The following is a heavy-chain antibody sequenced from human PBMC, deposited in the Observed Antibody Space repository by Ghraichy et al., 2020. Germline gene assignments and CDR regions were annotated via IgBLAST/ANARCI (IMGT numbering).Heavy chain of an antibody. CDR1: NGSINDYY. D-gene: IGHD3-16*01. CDR2: IYYRGAT. V-gene: IGHV4-59*01. CDR3: ARTNLRYSNGNAYSWFDP. Sequence: TLSLTCTVSNGSINDYYWSWIRQPPGKGLEWIGYIYYRGATKYSPSLKSRVAMSVDTSKSQFSLKLTSVTAADTAVYYCARTNLRYSNGNAYSWFDPWGPGTLVTVSS. J-gene: IGHJ5*02.